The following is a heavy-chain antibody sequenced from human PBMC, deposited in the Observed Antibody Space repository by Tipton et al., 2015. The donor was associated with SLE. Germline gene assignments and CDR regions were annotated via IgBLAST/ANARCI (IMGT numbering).Heavy chain of an antibody. D-gene: IGHD2-21*01. V-gene: IGHV4-4*07. CDR3: ARERDCGSDCFGSYYYYMDV. CDR2: IDSSGST. CDR1: GGSISGYY. J-gene: IGHJ6*03. Sequence: TLSLTCTVSGGSISGYYWSWIRQPAGKGLEWIGRIDSSGSTNYNPSPKSRLTLSLETSKNQFSLRVRSVTAADTAVYYCARERDCGSDCFGSYYYYMDVWGKGTTVIVSS.